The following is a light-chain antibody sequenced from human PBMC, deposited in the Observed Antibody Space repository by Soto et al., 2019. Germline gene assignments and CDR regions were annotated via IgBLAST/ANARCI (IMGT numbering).Light chain of an antibody. CDR3: QQYYSYPPT. CDR1: QGIGSY. V-gene: IGKV1-8*01. Sequence: AIRMTHSPSSLSASTGDRVTITCRASQGIGSYLAWYQQKPGKAPKLLIYAASTLQSGVPSRFSGSGSGTDFTLTISCLQSEDFATYYCQQYYSYPPTFGGGTKVDIK. J-gene: IGKJ4*01. CDR2: AAS.